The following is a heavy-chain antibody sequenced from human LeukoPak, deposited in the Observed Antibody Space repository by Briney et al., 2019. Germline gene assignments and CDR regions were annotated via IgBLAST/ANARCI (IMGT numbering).Heavy chain of an antibody. V-gene: IGHV3-53*01. CDR3: ARDRRGVASATSDSYYFDY. CDR2: YSDGNT. Sequence: PGGSLRLSCAGSGFSVSNNYMSWVRQAPGKGLEWVSVYSDGNTFYADSVKGRFTISRDISMNTLHLQMNSLRGEDAAVYYCARDRRGVASATSDSYYFDYWGQGTLVTVSS. J-gene: IGHJ4*02. CDR1: GFSVSNNY. D-gene: IGHD2-15*01.